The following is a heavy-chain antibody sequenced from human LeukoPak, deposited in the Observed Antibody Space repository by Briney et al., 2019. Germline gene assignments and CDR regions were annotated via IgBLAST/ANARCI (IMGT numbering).Heavy chain of an antibody. D-gene: IGHD1-26*01. V-gene: IGHV3-7*03. Sequence: GGSLRLSCAASGFSFSSYWMSWVRQAPGKGLEWVANIKQDGSQKNYVDSVKGRFSISRDNTKNSLFLQMNSLRAEDTAVYYCARDAGATVLWYVALWGRGTLVTVSS. CDR1: GFSFSSYW. CDR2: IKQDGSQK. J-gene: IGHJ2*01. CDR3: ARDAGATVLWYVAL.